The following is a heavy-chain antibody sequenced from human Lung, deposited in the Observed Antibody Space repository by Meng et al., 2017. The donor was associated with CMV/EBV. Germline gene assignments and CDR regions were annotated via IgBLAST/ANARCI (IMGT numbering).Heavy chain of an antibody. D-gene: IGHD2-21*02. CDR2: IYHSGST. J-gene: IGHJ4*02. CDR1: GGSISSSNW. Sequence: QVKLKGSGPGLLKPSGTLSLPCAVSGGSISSSNWWSWVRQPPGKGLEWIGEIYHSGSTDYNPSLKSRVTISVDKSKNQFSLKLSSVTAADTAVYYCARVVTALWGYYFDYWGQGTLVTVSS. V-gene: IGHV4-4*02. CDR3: ARVVTALWGYYFDY.